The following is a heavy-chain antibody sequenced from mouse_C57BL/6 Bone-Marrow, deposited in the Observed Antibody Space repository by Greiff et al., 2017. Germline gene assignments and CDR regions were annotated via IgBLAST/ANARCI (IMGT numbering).Heavy chain of an antibody. CDR1: GFTFSSYG. D-gene: IGHD2-12*01. J-gene: IGHJ2*01. CDR2: ISSGGSYT. CDR3: AAYYRRYFDY. Sequence: EVKLVESGGDLVKPGGSLKLSCAASGFTFSSYGMSWVRQTPDKRLEWVATISSGGSYTYYPDSVKGRFTISRDNAKNTLYLQMSSLKSEDTAMYYCAAYYRRYFDYWGQGTTLTVSS. V-gene: IGHV5-6*02.